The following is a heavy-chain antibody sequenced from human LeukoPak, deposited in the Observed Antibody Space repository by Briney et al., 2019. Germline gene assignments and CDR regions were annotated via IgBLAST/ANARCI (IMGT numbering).Heavy chain of an antibody. CDR1: GCVFSSYG. CDR2: ISYDGSHV. D-gene: IGHD6-19*01. J-gene: IGHJ4*02. V-gene: IGHV3-30*18. Sequence: GGSLRLSCAASGCVFSSYGMHWVRQAPGKGLEWVAAISYDGSHVHYADSVKGRFTISRDNSKKTVDLQMSSLRSEDTAVYYCAKDRSVAVPYYFAHWGQGTLVTVTS. CDR3: AKDRSVAVPYYFAH.